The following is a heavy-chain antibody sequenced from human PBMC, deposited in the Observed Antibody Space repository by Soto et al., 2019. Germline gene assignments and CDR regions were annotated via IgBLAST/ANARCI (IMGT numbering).Heavy chain of an antibody. CDR2: INHSGST. V-gene: IGHV4-34*01. Sequence: SETLSLTCAVYGGSFSGYYWSWIRQPPGKGLEWIGEINHSGSTNYNPSLKSRVTISVDTSKNQFSLKLSSVTAADTAVYYCARGQYTPILAVWGQGTTVTVSS. D-gene: IGHD2-2*02. J-gene: IGHJ6*02. CDR3: ARGQYTPILAV. CDR1: GGSFSGYY.